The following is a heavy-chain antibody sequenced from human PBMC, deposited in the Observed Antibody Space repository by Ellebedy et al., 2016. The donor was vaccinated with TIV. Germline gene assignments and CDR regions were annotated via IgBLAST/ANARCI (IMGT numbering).Heavy chain of an antibody. CDR2: INAAGGST. Sequence: ASVKVSXXTSGYTFSTSFIHWVRQAPGQGLEWMGVINAAGGSTHYAQKFQDRVTVTRDTSTSTVDMALVSLTSEDTAVYYCVRQLEDYYDSSASSYRGGFDIWGQGTIISVS. J-gene: IGHJ3*02. D-gene: IGHD3-22*01. CDR3: VRQLEDYYDSSASSYRGGFDI. V-gene: IGHV1-46*01. CDR1: GYTFSTSF.